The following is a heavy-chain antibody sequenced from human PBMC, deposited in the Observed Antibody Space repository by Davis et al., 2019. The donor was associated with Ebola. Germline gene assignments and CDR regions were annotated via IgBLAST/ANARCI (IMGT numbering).Heavy chain of an antibody. J-gene: IGHJ4*02. D-gene: IGHD6-19*01. CDR1: GYTFSSYG. CDR3: ARGLTGYSSGWYDY. CDR2: INAGNGNT. Sequence: AASVKVSCKASGYTFSSYGINWVRQAPGQRLEWMGWINAGNGNTKYSQKFQGRVTITRDTSASTAYMELSSLRSEDTAVYYCARGLTGYSSGWYDYWGQGTLVTVSS. V-gene: IGHV1-3*01.